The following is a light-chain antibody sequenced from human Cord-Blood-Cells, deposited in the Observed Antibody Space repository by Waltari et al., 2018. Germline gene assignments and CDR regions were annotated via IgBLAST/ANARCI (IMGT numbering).Light chain of an antibody. V-gene: IGLV2-8*01. Sequence: QSALPQPPPASGSPRQSVTISCTGTSRAVGGNNYVHWYQQHPGKAPKLMIYEVSKRPSGVPDRFSGSKSGNTASLTVSGRQAEDEADYYCSSYAGSNNYVFGTGTKVTVL. CDR2: EVS. J-gene: IGLJ1*01. CDR1: SRAVGGNNY. CDR3: SSYAGSNNYV.